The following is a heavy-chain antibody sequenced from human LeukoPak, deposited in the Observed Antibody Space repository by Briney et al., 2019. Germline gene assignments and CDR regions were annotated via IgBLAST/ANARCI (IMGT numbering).Heavy chain of an antibody. Sequence: SETLSLTCTVSGGSISSYYWSWIRQPPGKGLEWIGYIYYSGSTNYNPSLKSRVTISVDTSKNQFSLKLSSVTAADTAVYYCARGPDIVAGRYYYYYMDVWGKGATVTISS. V-gene: IGHV4-59*01. CDR3: ARGPDIVAGRYYYYYMDV. J-gene: IGHJ6*03. D-gene: IGHD5-12*01. CDR1: GGSISSYY. CDR2: IYYSGST.